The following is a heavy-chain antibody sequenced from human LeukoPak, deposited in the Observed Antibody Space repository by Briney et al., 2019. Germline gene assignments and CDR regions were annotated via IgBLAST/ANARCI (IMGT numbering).Heavy chain of an antibody. CDR2: IYSGGST. V-gene: IGHV3-53*01. J-gene: IGHJ5*02. D-gene: IGHD2-2*01. CDR1: GFTVSSNY. CDR3: TRHPYCSSTSCYPGFDP. Sequence: GGSLRLSCAASGFTVSSNYMSWVRQAPGEGLEWVSVIYSGGSTYYADSVKGRFTISRDNSKNTLYLQMNSLRAEDTAVYYCTRHPYCSSTSCYPGFDPWGQGTLVTVSS.